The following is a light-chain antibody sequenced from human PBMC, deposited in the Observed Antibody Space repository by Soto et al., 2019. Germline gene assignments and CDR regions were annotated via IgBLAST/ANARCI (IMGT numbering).Light chain of an antibody. J-gene: IGKJ5*01. V-gene: IGKV3-15*01. CDR1: QSVSSN. CDR2: AAS. Sequence: EIVMTQSPATLSVSPGERATLSCRASQSVSSNLAWYQQKPGQSPRLLIYAASSRATGIPARFSGSGSGTEFSLTINSLQSEDFAVYYCQQYHNWPPYTFGQGTRLEIK. CDR3: QQYHNWPPYT.